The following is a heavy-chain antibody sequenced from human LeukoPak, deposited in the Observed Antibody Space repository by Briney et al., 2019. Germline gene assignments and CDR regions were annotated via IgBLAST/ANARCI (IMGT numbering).Heavy chain of an antibody. CDR2: ISPSGGST. V-gene: IGHV1-46*01. CDR1: GYTFTSYY. J-gene: IGHJ4*02. Sequence: GASVKVSCKASGYTFTSYYMHWVRQAPGQGLEWMGIISPSGGSTSYAQKFQGRVTMTRDTSTSTVYMELSSLRSEDTAVYYCARATGGVVRGVIPHYFDYWGQGTLVTVSS. CDR3: ARATGGVVRGVIPHYFDY. D-gene: IGHD3-10*01.